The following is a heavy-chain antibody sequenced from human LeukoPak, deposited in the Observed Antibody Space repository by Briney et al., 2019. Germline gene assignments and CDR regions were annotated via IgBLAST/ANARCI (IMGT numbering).Heavy chain of an antibody. CDR3: ARDEGNLAYSNYGFDY. V-gene: IGHV3-11*01. Sequence: GGSLRLSCAASGSTFSDYYMSWIRQAPGKGLEWVSYISSSGGTIYYADSVKGRFTISRDNAKNSLSLQMNSLRAEDTAVYYCARDEGNLAYSNYGFDYWGQGTPVTVSS. CDR2: ISSSGGTI. CDR1: GSTFSDYY. J-gene: IGHJ4*02. D-gene: IGHD4-11*01.